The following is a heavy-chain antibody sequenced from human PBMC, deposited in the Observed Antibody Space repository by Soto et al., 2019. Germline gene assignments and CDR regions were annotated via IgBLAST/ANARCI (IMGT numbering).Heavy chain of an antibody. Sequence: PSETLSLTCAVYGGSFSVYYWSWIRHPPGKGLEWVGEINHSGSTNYNPSLKSRVTISVDTSKNQFSLKLSSVTAADTAVYYCARHTTYYDFWSGYYTMKMTGFDYWGQGTLVTVSS. CDR3: ARHTTYYDFWSGYYTMKMTGFDY. CDR1: GGSFSVYY. J-gene: IGHJ4*02. D-gene: IGHD3-3*01. CDR2: INHSGST. V-gene: IGHV4-34*01.